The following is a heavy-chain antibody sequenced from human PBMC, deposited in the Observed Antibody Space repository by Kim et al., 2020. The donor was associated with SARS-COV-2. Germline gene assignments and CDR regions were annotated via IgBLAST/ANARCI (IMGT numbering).Heavy chain of an antibody. Sequence: VKGRFTISRDNAKNSLYLQMNSLRAEDTAVYYCAREMVDTAMVTYYGMDVWGQGTTVTVSS. J-gene: IGHJ6*02. V-gene: IGHV3-21*01. D-gene: IGHD5-18*01. CDR3: AREMVDTAMVTYYGMDV.